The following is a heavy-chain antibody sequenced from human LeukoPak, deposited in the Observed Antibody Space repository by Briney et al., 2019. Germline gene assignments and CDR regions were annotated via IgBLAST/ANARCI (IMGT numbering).Heavy chain of an antibody. Sequence: SETLSLTCAVYGGSFSGYYWSWIRQPPGKGLEWIGEINHSGSTNYNPSLKSRVTISVDTSKNQFSLKLSSVTAADTAVYYCAREVVAATPDYWCQGTLVTVS. CDR1: GGSFSGYY. D-gene: IGHD2-15*01. V-gene: IGHV4-34*01. J-gene: IGHJ4*02. CDR3: AREVVAATPDY. CDR2: INHSGST.